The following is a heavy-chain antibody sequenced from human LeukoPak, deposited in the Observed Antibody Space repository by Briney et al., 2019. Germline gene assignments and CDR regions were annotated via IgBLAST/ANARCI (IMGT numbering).Heavy chain of an antibody. J-gene: IGHJ3*02. Sequence: GASVKASCKASGGTFSSYAISWVRQAPGQGLEWMGGIIPIFGTANYAQKFQGRVTITADESTSTAYMELSSLRSEDTAVYYCARDRGATLRYDAFDIWGQGTMVTVSS. CDR1: GGTFSSYA. CDR3: ARDRGATLRYDAFDI. V-gene: IGHV1-69*13. D-gene: IGHD1-26*01. CDR2: IIPIFGTA.